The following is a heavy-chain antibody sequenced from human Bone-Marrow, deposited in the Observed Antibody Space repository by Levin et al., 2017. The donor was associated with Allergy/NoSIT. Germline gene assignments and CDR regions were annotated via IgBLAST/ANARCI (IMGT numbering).Heavy chain of an antibody. Sequence: LRLSCTVSGGSISSGGYYWSWIRQHPGKGLEWIGYIYYSGSTYYNPSLKSRVTISVDTSKNQFSLKLSSVTAADTAVYYCARSGFGVVIPTLIWFDPWGQGTLVTVSS. CDR3: ARSGFGVVIPTLIWFDP. D-gene: IGHD3-3*01. V-gene: IGHV4-31*03. CDR2: IYYSGST. J-gene: IGHJ5*02. CDR1: GGSISSGGYY.